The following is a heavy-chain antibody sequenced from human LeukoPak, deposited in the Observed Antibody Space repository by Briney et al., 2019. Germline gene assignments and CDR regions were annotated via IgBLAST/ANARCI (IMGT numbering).Heavy chain of an antibody. D-gene: IGHD6-19*01. V-gene: IGHV3-7*01. CDR3: ARDLKPSIAVAGIDAFDI. CDR1: GFTFSSYW. Sequence: PGGSLRLSCAASGFTFSSYWMSWVRQAPGKGLEWVANIKQDGSEKYYVDSVKGRFTISRDNAKNSLYLQMNSLRAEDTAVYYCARDLKPSIAVAGIDAFDIWGQGTMVTVYS. J-gene: IGHJ3*02. CDR2: IKQDGSEK.